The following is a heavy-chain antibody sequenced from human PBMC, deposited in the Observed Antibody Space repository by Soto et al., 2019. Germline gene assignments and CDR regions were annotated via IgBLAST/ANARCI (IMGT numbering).Heavy chain of an antibody. CDR3: ARVPNQPAIGPFFAQ. CDR2: INSDASVT. V-gene: IGHV3-74*01. CDR1: ESAFIGGW. J-gene: IGHJ4*02. Sequence: PGGSVRPSGVSSESAFIGGWSPWDRQARPKGLVWVSRINSDASVTAYAATVKGRFTISRDNAKKMLFLQMNSLRAEDTAVYYCARVPNQPAIGPFFAQWAQGTQVPVSS. D-gene: IGHD2-21*01.